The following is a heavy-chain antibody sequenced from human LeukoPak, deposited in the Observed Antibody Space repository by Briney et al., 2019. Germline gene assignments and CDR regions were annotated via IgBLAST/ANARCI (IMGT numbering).Heavy chain of an antibody. V-gene: IGHV3-9*01. CDR3: AKWTSYYYDSSGYFDY. CDR1: GFMFDDYA. Sequence: GGSLRLSCAAPGFMFDDYAMHWVRHAPGKGLEWVSGISWNSGRRGYADFVKGRFTISRDNAKNSLYLQMNSLRAEDTALYYCAKWTSYYYDSSGYFDYWGQGTLVTVSS. CDR2: ISWNSGRR. D-gene: IGHD3-22*01. J-gene: IGHJ4*02.